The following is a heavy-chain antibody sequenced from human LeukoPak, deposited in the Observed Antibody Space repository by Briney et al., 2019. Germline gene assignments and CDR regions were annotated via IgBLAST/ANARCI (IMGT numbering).Heavy chain of an antibody. Sequence: PSETLSLTCTVSGGSISSHYWSWIRQPPGKGLECIGYIYYSGSTNYNPSLKSRVTISVDTSKNQFSLKLSSVTAADTAVYYCARLAEVGATSAHWYFDLWGRGTLVTVSS. D-gene: IGHD1-26*01. CDR2: IYYSGST. J-gene: IGHJ2*01. CDR3: ARLAEVGATSAHWYFDL. V-gene: IGHV4-59*08. CDR1: GGSISSHY.